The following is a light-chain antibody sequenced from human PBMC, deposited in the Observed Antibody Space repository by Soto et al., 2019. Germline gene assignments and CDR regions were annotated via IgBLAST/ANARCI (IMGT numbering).Light chain of an antibody. CDR3: HQYGSSRLT. CDR2: GTS. V-gene: IGKV3-20*01. CDR1: QSVSSSY. J-gene: IGKJ4*01. Sequence: EIVLTQSPGTLSLSPGERATLSCRASQSVSSSYLAWYQQKPGQAPRLLVYGTSTRATGIPDRFSGSGSGTDFTLAISRLEAEDVSVDYCHQYGSSRLTFGGGTKVEIK.